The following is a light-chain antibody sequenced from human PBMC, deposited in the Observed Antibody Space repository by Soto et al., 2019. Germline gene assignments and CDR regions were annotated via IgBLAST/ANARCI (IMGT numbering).Light chain of an antibody. CDR1: QSVGSY. Sequence: EIVLTQSPATLSLSPGDRATLSCRASQSVGSYLGWYQQRPGQAPRLLIYDASNRATGIPARFSGSGSGTDFTLSISSLDPESFAVYYCQQRSDWPSTFGGGTKVEIK. J-gene: IGKJ4*01. CDR3: QQRSDWPST. V-gene: IGKV3-11*01. CDR2: DAS.